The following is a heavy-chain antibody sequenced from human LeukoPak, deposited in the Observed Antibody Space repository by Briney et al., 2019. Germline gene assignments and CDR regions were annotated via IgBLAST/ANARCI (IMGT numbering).Heavy chain of an antibody. V-gene: IGHV1-69*05. CDR3: ARGAGYYYYYYMDV. CDR1: GFTFSSYG. CDR2: IIPIFGTA. J-gene: IGHJ6*03. Sequence: QPGRSLRLSCAASGFTFSSYGMHWVRQAPGKGLEWMGGIIPIFGTANYAQKFQGRVTITTDESTSTAYMELSSLRSEDTAVYYCARGAGYYYYYYMDVWGKGTTVTVSS.